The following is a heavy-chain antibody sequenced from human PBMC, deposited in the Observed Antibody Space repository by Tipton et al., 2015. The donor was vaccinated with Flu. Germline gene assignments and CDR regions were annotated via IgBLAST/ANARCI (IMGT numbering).Heavy chain of an antibody. CDR1: GFTFSDYA. J-gene: IGHJ4*02. V-gene: IGHV3-23*01. CDR3: AKDFKSCSSSNCYTPRDSGGD. D-gene: IGHD2-2*02. Sequence: GSLRLSCAASGFTFSDYAMGWVRQAPGKGLEWVSAISRNGDSTYYADSVKGRFTFSRDNSKNTLYLQMNSLRAEDTAVYYCAKDFKSCSSSNCYTPRDSGGDWGQGTLVTVSS. CDR2: ISRNGDST.